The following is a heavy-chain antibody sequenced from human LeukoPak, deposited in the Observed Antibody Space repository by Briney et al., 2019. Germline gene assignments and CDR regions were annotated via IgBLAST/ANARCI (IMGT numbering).Heavy chain of an antibody. CDR3: ARESLLRGIVGATVSWFDP. CDR1: GFTFSSYA. D-gene: IGHD1-26*01. V-gene: IGHV3-30-3*01. Sequence: GGSLRLSCAASGFTFSSYAMHWVRQAPGKGLEGVAVISYDGSNKYYADSVKSRFTISRDNSKNTLYLQMNSLRAEDTAVYYCARESLLRGIVGATVSWFDPWGQGTLVTVSS. CDR2: ISYDGSNK. J-gene: IGHJ5*02.